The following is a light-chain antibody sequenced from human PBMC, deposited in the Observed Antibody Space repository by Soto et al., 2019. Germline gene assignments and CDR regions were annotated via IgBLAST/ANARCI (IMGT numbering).Light chain of an antibody. V-gene: IGLV2-14*03. CDR2: DVS. J-gene: IGLJ1*01. Sequence: QSALAQPASLSVTPGQSITISCPGPSDVGYYNYVSWYQQHPGKAPKLMIYDVSNRPSGVSNRFSGSKSGDTASLTISGLQAEDEADYYCSSYTTSSTSFGTGTKVT. CDR3: SSYTTSSTS. CDR1: SDVGYYNY.